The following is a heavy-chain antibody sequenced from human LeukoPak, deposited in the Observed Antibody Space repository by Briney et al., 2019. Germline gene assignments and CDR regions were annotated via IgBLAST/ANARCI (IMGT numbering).Heavy chain of an antibody. J-gene: IGHJ4*02. Sequence: SETLSLTCTVSGGSISSGDYYWSWIRQPPGKGLEWIGYIYYSGSTYYNPSLRSRVTISVDTSKNQFSLKLSSVTAADTAVYYCARARGYSYGPGLDYWGQGTLVTVS. D-gene: IGHD5-18*01. CDR2: IYYSGST. CDR1: GGSISSGDYY. V-gene: IGHV4-30-4*01. CDR3: ARARGYSYGPGLDY.